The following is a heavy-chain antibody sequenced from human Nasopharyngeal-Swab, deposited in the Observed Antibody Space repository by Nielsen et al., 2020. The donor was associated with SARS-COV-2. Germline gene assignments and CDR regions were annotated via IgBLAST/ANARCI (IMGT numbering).Heavy chain of an antibody. CDR2: ISYDGSNK. CDR3: AKDLIVVVPYYYYGMDV. J-gene: IGHJ6*02. CDR1: GFTFSSYG. D-gene: IGHD2-2*01. V-gene: IGHV3-30*18. Sequence: GGSLRLSCAASGFTFSSYGMHWVRQAPGKGLEWVAVISYDGSNKYYADSVKGRFTISRDNSKNTLYLQMNSLRAEDTAVYYCAKDLIVVVPYYYYGMDVWGQGTTVTVSS.